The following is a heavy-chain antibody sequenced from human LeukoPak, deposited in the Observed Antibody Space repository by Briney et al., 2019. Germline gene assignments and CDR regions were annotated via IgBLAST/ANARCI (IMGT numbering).Heavy chain of an antibody. J-gene: IGHJ4*02. CDR3: ARKGSSGWYDPLYFDY. V-gene: IGHV4-39*01. D-gene: IGHD6-19*01. CDR1: GGSISSSSYY. CDR2: IYYSGST. Sequence: SETLSLTCTVSGGSISSSSYYWGWIRQPPGKGLEWIGSIYYSGSTYYNPSLKSRVTISVDTSKNQFSLRLSSVTAADTAVYYCARKGSSGWYDPLYFDYWGQGTLVTVSS.